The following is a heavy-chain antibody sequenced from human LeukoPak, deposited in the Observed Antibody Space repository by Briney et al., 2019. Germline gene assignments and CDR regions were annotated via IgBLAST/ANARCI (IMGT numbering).Heavy chain of an antibody. D-gene: IGHD3-22*01. Sequence: GGSLRLSCAASGFTFSSYAMHWVRQAPGKGLEWVAVISYDGSNKYYADSVEGRFTISRDNSKNTLYLQMNSLRAEDTAVYYCARDYYDSSGYYPWNYWGQGTLVTVSS. V-gene: IGHV3-30*04. CDR3: ARDYYDSSGYYPWNY. CDR1: GFTFSSYA. CDR2: ISYDGSNK. J-gene: IGHJ4*02.